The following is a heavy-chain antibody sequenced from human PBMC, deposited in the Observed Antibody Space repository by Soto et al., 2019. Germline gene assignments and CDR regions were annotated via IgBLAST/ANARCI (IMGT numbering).Heavy chain of an antibody. Sequence: SVKVSGKASGGTFSSYAISWVRQAPGQGLEWMGGIIPIFGTANYAQKFQGRVTITADESTSTAYMELSSLRSEDTAVYYCARDRSRYYYDSSGYYHYGMDVWG. J-gene: IGHJ6*02. CDR2: IIPIFGTA. V-gene: IGHV1-69*13. CDR3: ARDRSRYYYDSSGYYHYGMDV. D-gene: IGHD3-22*01. CDR1: GGTFSSYA.